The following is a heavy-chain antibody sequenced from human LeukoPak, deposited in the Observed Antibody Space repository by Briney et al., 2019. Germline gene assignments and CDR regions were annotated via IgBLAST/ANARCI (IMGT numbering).Heavy chain of an antibody. CDR3: AREGQWLVFDY. CDR1: GFTVSSNY. CDR2: IYSGGST. D-gene: IGHD6-19*01. J-gene: IGHJ4*02. V-gene: IGHV3-66*01. Sequence: GGSLRLSCAASGFTVSSNYMSWVRQAPGKGLEWVSVIYSGGSTYYADSVKGRFTISRDNSKNTLYLQMNSLRAEDTAVYYCAREGQWLVFDYWGQGTLVTVSS.